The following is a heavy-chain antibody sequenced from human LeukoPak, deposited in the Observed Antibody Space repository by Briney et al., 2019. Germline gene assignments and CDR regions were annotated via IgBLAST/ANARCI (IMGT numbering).Heavy chain of an antibody. J-gene: IGHJ4*02. CDR1: GFIFSNYV. V-gene: IGHV3-30-3*01. CDR2: ISYDGSNK. D-gene: IGHD3-3*01. CDR3: AKDRDFWSGYSDY. Sequence: GESLRHSCAVSGFIFSNYVMHWVRQPPGKGLEWVAVISYDGSNKYYADSVKGRFTISRDNSKDTLYLQMNSLRAEDTAVYYCAKDRDFWSGYSDYWGQGTLVTVSS.